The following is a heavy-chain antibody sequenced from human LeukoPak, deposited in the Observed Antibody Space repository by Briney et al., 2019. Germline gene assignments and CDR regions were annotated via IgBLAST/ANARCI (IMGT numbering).Heavy chain of an antibody. Sequence: SETLSLTCTVSGGSISSGGYYWSWIRQHPGKGLEWIGYIYYGGSTYYNPSLKSRVTISVDTSKNQFSLKLSPVTAADTAVYYCARETTHGAFDVWGQGTMVTVSS. CDR3: ARETTHGAFDV. CDR1: GGSISSGGYY. CDR2: IYYGGST. J-gene: IGHJ3*01. D-gene: IGHD2-15*01. V-gene: IGHV4-31*03.